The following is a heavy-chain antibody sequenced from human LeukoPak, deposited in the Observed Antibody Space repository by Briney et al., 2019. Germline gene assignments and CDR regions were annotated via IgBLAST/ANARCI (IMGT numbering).Heavy chain of an antibody. V-gene: IGHV1-46*01. Sequence: GASVKVSCKASGYTFTSYYMHWVRQAPGQGLEWMGIINPSGGSTSYAQKFQGRVTMTRDMSTSTVYMELSSLRSEDTAVYYCARGRRRLIVQTSLDYWGQGTLVTVSS. D-gene: IGHD3-22*01. CDR3: ARGRRRLIVQTSLDY. CDR2: INPSGGST. J-gene: IGHJ4*02. CDR1: GYTFTSYY.